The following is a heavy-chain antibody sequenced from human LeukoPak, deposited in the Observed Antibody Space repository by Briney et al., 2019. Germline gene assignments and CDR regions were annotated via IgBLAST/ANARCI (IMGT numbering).Heavy chain of an antibody. D-gene: IGHD6-19*01. J-gene: IGHJ5*02. V-gene: IGHV3-30*04. CDR2: ISYDGSNK. Sequence: PGRSLRLSCAASVLPYRSLSMLWVRQAPGKGLEWVAVISYDGSNKYYADSVKGRFTISRDNSKNTLYLQMNSLRAEDTNVFYCAGEVQYSCGWLGRWLDPWGQGTLVTVSS. CDR3: AGEVQYSCGWLGRWLDP. CDR1: VLPYRSLS.